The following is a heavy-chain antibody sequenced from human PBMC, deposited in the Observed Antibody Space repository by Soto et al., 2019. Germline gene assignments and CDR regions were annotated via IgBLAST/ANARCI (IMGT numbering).Heavy chain of an antibody. V-gene: IGHV3-7*01. D-gene: IGHD3-22*01. CDR3: ARSRRGYYDSSGYPDAFDI. J-gene: IGHJ3*02. CDR1: GFTFIGNW. CDR2: IKQDGSEK. Sequence: EVQLVESGGGLVQPGGPLGLSCAASGFTFIGNWLGWVRRAPGKGLEGVANIKQDGSEKYYVDSVKGRFTISRDNAKNSLYLQMNSLRAEDTAVYYCARSRRGYYDSSGYPDAFDIWGQGTMVTVSS.